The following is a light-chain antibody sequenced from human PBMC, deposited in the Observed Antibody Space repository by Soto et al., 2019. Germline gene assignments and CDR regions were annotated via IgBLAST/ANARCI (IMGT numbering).Light chain of an antibody. CDR2: YAS. J-gene: IGKJ4*01. CDR1: QSVSNH. CDR3: HQSHNWPLT. Sequence: EIVLTQSPVTLSLSPGERATLSCRAGQSVSNHLAWYQQKPGQGPRLVIHYASYSATGIPARFSGSGSGTDFTLTISSLEPEDFAVYYCHQSHNWPLTFGGGTKVEIK. V-gene: IGKV3-11*01.